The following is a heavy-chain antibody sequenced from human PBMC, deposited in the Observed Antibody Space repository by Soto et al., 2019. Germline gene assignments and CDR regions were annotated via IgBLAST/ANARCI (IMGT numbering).Heavy chain of an antibody. Sequence: QVQLQESGPGLVKPSGTLSLTCAVSGASINTNWWSWVRQPPGKGLEWIGEVYHSGSTNYNPSLRGXVXXLLDKSSNPLSLQLSSVTAADTAVYYCARHIAVAGTRGFDYWGQGTLVTVSS. D-gene: IGHD6-19*01. CDR3: ARHIAVAGTRGFDY. CDR1: GASINTNW. V-gene: IGHV4-4*02. J-gene: IGHJ4*02. CDR2: VYHSGST.